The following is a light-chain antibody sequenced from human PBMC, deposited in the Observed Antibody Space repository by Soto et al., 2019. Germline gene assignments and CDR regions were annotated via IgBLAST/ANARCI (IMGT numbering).Light chain of an antibody. CDR3: QQYGSPPIT. CDR1: QSVSSSY. Sequence: EIVLRQSPGTLSLSPGERATLSSRASQSVSSSYLAWYQQKPGQAPRLLIYGASRRATGIPDRFSGSGSGRDFTLTISRLKPEDFAVYYCQQYGSPPITFGLGTRLEIK. V-gene: IGKV3-20*01. J-gene: IGKJ5*01. CDR2: GAS.